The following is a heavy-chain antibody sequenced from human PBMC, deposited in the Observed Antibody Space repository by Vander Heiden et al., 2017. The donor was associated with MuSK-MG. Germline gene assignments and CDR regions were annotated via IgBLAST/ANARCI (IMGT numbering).Heavy chain of an antibody. J-gene: IGHJ4*02. CDR1: GYTFTSYG. CDR2: ISAYNGNT. CDR3: ARDLKRNYYDFWSGYSRFDY. V-gene: IGHV1-18*01. D-gene: IGHD3-3*01. Sequence: QVQLVQSGAEVKKPGASVKVSCKASGYTFTSYGISWVRQAPGQGLEWMGWISAYNGNTNYAQKLQGRVTMTTDTSTSTAYMELRSLRSDDTAVYYCARDLKRNYYDFWSGYSRFDYWGQGTLVTVSS.